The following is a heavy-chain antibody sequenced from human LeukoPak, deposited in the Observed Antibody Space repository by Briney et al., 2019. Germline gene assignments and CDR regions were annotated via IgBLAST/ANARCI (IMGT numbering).Heavy chain of an antibody. V-gene: IGHV3-23*01. CDR2: ISGSGGST. Sequence: GGSLRLSCAASGFTFSSYAMSWVRQTPGKGLEWVSAISGSGGSTYYADSVKGRFTISRDNSKNTLYLQMNSLRAEDTAVYYCAKDVSPLRFGELTYYYYGMDVWGQGTTVTVSS. D-gene: IGHD3-10*01. CDR1: GFTFSSYA. J-gene: IGHJ6*02. CDR3: AKDVSPLRFGELTYYYYGMDV.